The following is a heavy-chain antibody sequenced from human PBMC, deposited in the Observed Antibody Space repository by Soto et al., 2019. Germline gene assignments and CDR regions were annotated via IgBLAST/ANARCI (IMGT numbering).Heavy chain of an antibody. CDR2: IYYSGST. Sequence: PSVTLCLSCPVSGGTISSYYWSWIRQPPGKGLEWIGYIYYSGSTNYNPSLKSRVTISVDTSKNQFSLKLSSVTAADTAVYYCARSDGRYWGQGTLVTVSS. V-gene: IGHV4-59*01. CDR3: ARSDGRY. J-gene: IGHJ4*02. CDR1: GGTISSYY.